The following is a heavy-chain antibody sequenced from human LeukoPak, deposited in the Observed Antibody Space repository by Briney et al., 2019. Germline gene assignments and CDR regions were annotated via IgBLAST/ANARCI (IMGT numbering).Heavy chain of an antibody. Sequence: GGSLRLSCAASGFTFSSYAMSWVRQAPGKGLEWVSAISGSGGSTYYADSVKGRFTISRDNSKNTLYLQMNSLRAEDTAVYYCAKTGWRYCSSTSCYSTYWGQGTLVTVSS. J-gene: IGHJ4*02. D-gene: IGHD2-2*01. CDR3: AKTGWRYCSSTSCYSTY. CDR2: ISGSGGST. V-gene: IGHV3-23*01. CDR1: GFTFSSYA.